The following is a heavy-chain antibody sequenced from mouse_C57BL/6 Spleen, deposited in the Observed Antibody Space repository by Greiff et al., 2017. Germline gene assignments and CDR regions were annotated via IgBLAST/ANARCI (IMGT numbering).Heavy chain of an antibody. CDR2: INPSTGGT. Sequence: VQLQQSGPELVKPGASVKISCKASGYSFTGYYMNWVKQSPEKSLEWIGEINPSTGGTTYNQKFKAKATLTVDKSSSTAYMQLKSLTSEDSAVYYCARGTGDKDFDYWGQGTTLTVSS. CDR3: ARGTGDKDFDY. D-gene: IGHD3-3*01. CDR1: GYSFTGYY. V-gene: IGHV1-42*01. J-gene: IGHJ2*01.